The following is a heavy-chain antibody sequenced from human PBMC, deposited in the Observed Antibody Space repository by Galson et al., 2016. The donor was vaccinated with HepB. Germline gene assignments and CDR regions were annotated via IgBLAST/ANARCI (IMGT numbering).Heavy chain of an antibody. CDR1: GGSISSSSYY. V-gene: IGHV4-39*01. J-gene: IGHJ5*02. CDR2: IYYSGYT. Sequence: SETLSLTCTVSGGSISSSSYYWGWIRQPPGKGLEWIGSIYYSGYTYHNPSLKSRVTISVDTSKNHFSLKLSSVTAADTAVYYCARHTGGSLGGDWFDPWGQGTLVTVSS. CDR3: ARHTGGSLGGDWFDP. D-gene: IGHD1-26*01.